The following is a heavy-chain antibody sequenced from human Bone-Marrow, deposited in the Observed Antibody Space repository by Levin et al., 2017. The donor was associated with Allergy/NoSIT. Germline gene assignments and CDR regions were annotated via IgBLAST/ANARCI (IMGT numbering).Heavy chain of an antibody. CDR1: GFTFSRYS. Sequence: PGGSLRLSCAASGFTFSRYSMNWVRQAPGRGQEWVSYISRSSSTISYADSVKGRFTISRDNAKNSLYLQMNSLRDEDTAVYYCARPDCSGTSCYYFFDSWGQGTLVTVSS. D-gene: IGHD2-2*01. J-gene: IGHJ4*02. CDR2: ISRSSSTI. V-gene: IGHV3-48*02. CDR3: ARPDCSGTSCYYFFDS.